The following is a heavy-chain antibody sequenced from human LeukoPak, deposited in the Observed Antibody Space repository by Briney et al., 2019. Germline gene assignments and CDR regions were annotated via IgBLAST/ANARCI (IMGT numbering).Heavy chain of an antibody. CDR3: AKASWVSSTDAVR. CDR1: GGSFSGYY. D-gene: IGHD3-16*01. Sequence: PSETLSLTCAVYGGSFSGYYWSWIRQPPGKGLEWIGEINHSGSTNYNPSLKSRVTISVDTSKNQFSLKLSSVTAEDTAIYYCAKASWVSSTDAVRWGQGTLVTVSS. V-gene: IGHV4-34*01. CDR2: INHSGST. J-gene: IGHJ4*02.